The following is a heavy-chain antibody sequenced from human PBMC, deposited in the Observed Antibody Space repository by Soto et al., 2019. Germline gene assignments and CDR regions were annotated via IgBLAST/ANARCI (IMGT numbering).Heavy chain of an antibody. V-gene: IGHV3-64*01. D-gene: IGHD3-22*01. CDR1: GFTFSRHA. CDR2: ISSNGRGT. Sequence: GGSLRLSCAASGFTFSRHAMHWVRQAPEKGLEYISAISSNGRGTYYANPVKGRFTISRDNSKNTLYLQMGSLRPEDMAVYYCARSPGYYYDSSGYSDYWGQGT. CDR3: ARSPGYYYDSSGYSDY. J-gene: IGHJ4*02.